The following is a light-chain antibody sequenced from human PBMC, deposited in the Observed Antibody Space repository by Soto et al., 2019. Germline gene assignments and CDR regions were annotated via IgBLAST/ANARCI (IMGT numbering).Light chain of an antibody. CDR2: GAS. V-gene: IGKV3-15*01. CDR1: QTINTN. Sequence: EIVMTQRPATLSVSPGERATLSCRASQTINTNLAWYQQKPGQAPSLLIFGASTRAIGIPARFSGSGSGTEFTLTISSLQSEDFAVYYCQHYNEWPLTFGGGTKVDIK. J-gene: IGKJ4*01. CDR3: QHYNEWPLT.